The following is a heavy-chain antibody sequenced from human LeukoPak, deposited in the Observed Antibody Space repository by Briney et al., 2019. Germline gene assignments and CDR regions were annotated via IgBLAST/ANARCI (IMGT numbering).Heavy chain of an antibody. CDR2: ISYDGSNK. CDR1: GFTFSSYA. V-gene: IGHV3-30*04. Sequence: GRSLSLSCAASGFTFSSYAMHWVRPAPGKGLEWVAVISYDGSNKYYADSVKGRFTISRDNSKNTLYLQMNSLRAEDTAVYYCARDDCSSTSCYGWFDPWGQGTLVTVSS. CDR3: ARDDCSSTSCYGWFDP. J-gene: IGHJ5*02. D-gene: IGHD2-2*01.